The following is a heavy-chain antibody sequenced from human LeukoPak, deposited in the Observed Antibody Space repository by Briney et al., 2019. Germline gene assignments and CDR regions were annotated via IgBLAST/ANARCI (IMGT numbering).Heavy chain of an antibody. J-gene: IGHJ4*02. D-gene: IGHD2-15*01. V-gene: IGHV3-48*03. CDR1: GFAFTSYE. CDR3: VRDATMTRAGWVYFDY. Sequence: GGSLSLSRPASGFAFTSYEMHWVRQAPAKGREWLSYISSGCDMKKHPHSLQGRITISRDNAKNSLYLQMNSLRAEDTAVYHCVRDATMTRAGWVYFDYWGQGTLVTVSS. CDR2: ISSGCDMK.